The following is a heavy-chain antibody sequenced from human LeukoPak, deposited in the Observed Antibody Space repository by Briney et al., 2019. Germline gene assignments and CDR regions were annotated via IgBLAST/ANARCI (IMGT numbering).Heavy chain of an antibody. Sequence: KPSETPSPTCTVSGGSISSYYWSWIRQPAGKGLEWIGRIYTSGSTNYNPSLKSRVTISVDKSKNQFSLKLSSVTAADTAVYYCARGAAKKAFDMWGQGTMVTVSS. V-gene: IGHV4-4*07. CDR2: IYTSGST. J-gene: IGHJ3*02. CDR1: GGSISSYY. D-gene: IGHD2-15*01. CDR3: ARGAAKKAFDM.